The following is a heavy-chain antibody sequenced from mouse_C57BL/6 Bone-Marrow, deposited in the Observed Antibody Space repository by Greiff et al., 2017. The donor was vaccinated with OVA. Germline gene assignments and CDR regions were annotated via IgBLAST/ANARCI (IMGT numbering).Heavy chain of an antibody. V-gene: IGHV3-6*01. CDR1: GYSITSGYY. CDR3: AREYPNYYGSSYNWYFDV. Sequence: EVQLQQSGPGLVKPSQSLSLTCSVTGYSITSGYYWNWIRQFPGNKLEWMGYISYDGSNNYNPSLKNRISITRDTSTNLIFLKLNSVTTEDTATYYCAREYPNYYGSSYNWYFDVWGTGTTVTVSS. D-gene: IGHD1-1*01. J-gene: IGHJ1*03. CDR2: ISYDGSN.